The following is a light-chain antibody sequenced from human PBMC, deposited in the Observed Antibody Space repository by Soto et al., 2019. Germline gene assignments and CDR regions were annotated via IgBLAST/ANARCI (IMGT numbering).Light chain of an antibody. V-gene: IGLV2-8*01. J-gene: IGLJ1*01. Sequence: QSVLTQPASASGSPGQSLTISCTGTSSDVGFYNFVSWYQQRPGKAPKLVIYEVTKRPSGVPDRFSGSKSGSTASLPVSGLQADDEAHYYCASYAGTRLFVFGSGTKVTVL. CDR2: EVT. CDR1: SSDVGFYNF. CDR3: ASYAGTRLFV.